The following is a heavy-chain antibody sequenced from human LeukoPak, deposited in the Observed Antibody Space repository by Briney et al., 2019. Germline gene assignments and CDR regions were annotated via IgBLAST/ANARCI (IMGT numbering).Heavy chain of an antibody. CDR3: AKDVWDIVVVVAAPVDY. Sequence: GGSLRLSCAASGFTFRMYWMSWVRQAPGKGLEWVSAISGSGGSTYYADSVKGRFTISRDNSKNTLYLQMNSLRAEDTAVYYCAKDVWDIVVVVAAPVDYWGQGTLVTVSS. V-gene: IGHV3-23*01. J-gene: IGHJ4*02. D-gene: IGHD2-15*01. CDR2: ISGSGGST. CDR1: GFTFRMYW.